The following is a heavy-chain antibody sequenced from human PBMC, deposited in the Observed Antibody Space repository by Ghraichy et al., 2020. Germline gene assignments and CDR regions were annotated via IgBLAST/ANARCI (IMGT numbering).Heavy chain of an antibody. CDR2: VSNSGTS. Sequence: SETLSLTCTVSGASLSTRGYYWVWVRQPPGQGLQYIASVSNSGTSYENPALESRVRVSVDTSKNQFSLRLTSVTATDSATYYCVRHVFSLGITYAFQFWGGETTVTVSS. V-gene: IGHV4-39*01. CDR3: VRHVFSLGITYAFQF. J-gene: IGHJ3*01. D-gene: IGHD7-27*01. CDR1: GASLSTRGYY.